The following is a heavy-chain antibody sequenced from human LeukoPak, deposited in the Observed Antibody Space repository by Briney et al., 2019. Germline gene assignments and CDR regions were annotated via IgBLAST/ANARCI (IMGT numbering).Heavy chain of an antibody. D-gene: IGHD3-3*01. CDR1: GGPISSYY. CDR3: ARRFLEWLFVAEAFDI. CDR2: IYYSGST. J-gene: IGHJ3*02. V-gene: IGHV4-59*08. Sequence: SETLSLTCTVSGGPISSYYWSWIRQPPGKGLEWIGYIYYSGSTYYNPSLKSRVTISVDTSKNQFSLKLSSVTAADTAVYYCARRFLEWLFVAEAFDIWGQGTMVTVSS.